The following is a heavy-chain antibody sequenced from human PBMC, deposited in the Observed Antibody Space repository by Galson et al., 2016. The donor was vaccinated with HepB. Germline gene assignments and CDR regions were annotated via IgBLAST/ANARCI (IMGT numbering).Heavy chain of an antibody. CDR2: IRNKANNYTT. V-gene: IGHV3-73*01. D-gene: IGHD2-2*01. J-gene: IGHJ4*02. CDR3: TTDALDH. CDR1: GFLFSGSA. Sequence: SLRLSCAASGFLFSGSAMHWVRQAPGKGLEWVGRIRNKANNYTTTHRESVKGRFAISREDSKDMAYLQMNSLKTEDTGVYFCTTDALDHWGQGTLVTVSS.